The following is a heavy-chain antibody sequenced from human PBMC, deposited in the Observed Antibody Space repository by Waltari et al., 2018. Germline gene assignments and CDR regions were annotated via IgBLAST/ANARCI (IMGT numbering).Heavy chain of an antibody. D-gene: IGHD3-22*01. Sequence: QVQLVESGGGVVKPGRSLKPSCAASEFTFSSYAMHWVRQAPGKGLEWVAVISYNGRNTYYVDSVKGRFTISRDNSKKTLYLQMNSLRAEDTAVYYCARDYCDRTNCHGMDVWGQGTTVTVSS. CDR2: ISYNGRNT. CDR3: ARDYCDRTNCHGMDV. J-gene: IGHJ6*02. V-gene: IGHV3-30*04. CDR1: EFTFSSYA.